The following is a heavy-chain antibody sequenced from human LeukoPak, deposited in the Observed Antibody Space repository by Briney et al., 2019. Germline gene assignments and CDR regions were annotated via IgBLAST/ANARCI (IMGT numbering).Heavy chain of an antibody. V-gene: IGHV3-30-3*01. CDR3: AKDRYGEYFDY. J-gene: IGHJ4*02. CDR1: GFTFSSYA. Sequence: GGSLRLSCAASGFTFSSYAVHWVRQAPGKGLEWVAVISYDGSNKYYADPVKGRFTISRDNAKNSLYLQMNSLRAEDTALYYCAKDRYGEYFDYWGQGTLVTVSS. D-gene: IGHD4/OR15-4a*01. CDR2: ISYDGSNK.